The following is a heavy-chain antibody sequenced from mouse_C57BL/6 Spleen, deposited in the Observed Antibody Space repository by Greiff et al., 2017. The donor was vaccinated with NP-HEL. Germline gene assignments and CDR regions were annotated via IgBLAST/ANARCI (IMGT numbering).Heavy chain of an antibody. Sequence: EVKLVESGGGLVKPGGSLKLSCAASGFTFSDYGMHWVRQAPEKGLEWVAYISSGSSTIYYADTVKGRFTISRDNAKNTLFLQMTSLMSEDTAMYYCARGGPYYFDYWGQGTTLSVSS. V-gene: IGHV5-17*01. CDR1: GFTFSDYG. J-gene: IGHJ2*01. CDR3: ARGGPYYFDY. D-gene: IGHD3-3*01. CDR2: ISSGSSTI.